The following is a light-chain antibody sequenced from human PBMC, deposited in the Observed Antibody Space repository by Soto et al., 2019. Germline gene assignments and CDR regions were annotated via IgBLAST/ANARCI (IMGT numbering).Light chain of an antibody. CDR3: SSYTSSSTLGV. V-gene: IGLV2-14*01. J-gene: IGLJ2*01. CDR1: SRDVGGYNY. CDR2: EVR. Sequence: QPVLTQPASVSGSPGQSITISCTGTSRDVGGYNYVSWYQQHPGKAPKLMIYEVRNRPSGVSNRFSGSKSGNTASLTISGLQAEDEADYYCSSYTSSSTLGVFGGGTKLTVL.